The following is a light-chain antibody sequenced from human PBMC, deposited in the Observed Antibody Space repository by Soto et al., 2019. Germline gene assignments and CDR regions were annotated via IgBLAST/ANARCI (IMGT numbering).Light chain of an antibody. Sequence: EILLTQSPGTLSLSPGDRATLSCRASQSLSNSLLAWYQLKPGQTPKLLISGASMRAPDMPDRFSGGGSGTDFPLTISRLEPEDFAVYFCQQYGTLPLSCGGETNVEIK. CDR3: QQYGTLPLS. CDR2: GAS. CDR1: QSLSNSL. V-gene: IGKV3-20*01. J-gene: IGKJ4*01.